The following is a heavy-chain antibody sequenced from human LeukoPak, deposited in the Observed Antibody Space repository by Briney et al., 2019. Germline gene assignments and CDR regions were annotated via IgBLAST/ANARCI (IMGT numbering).Heavy chain of an antibody. V-gene: IGHV4-61*08. CDR1: GGSISSGGYY. J-gene: IGHJ5*02. Sequence: PSETLSLTCTVSGGSISSGGYYWSWIRQHPGKGLEWIGYIYYSGSTYYNPSLKSRVTISVDTSKNQFSLKLSSVTAADTAVYYCARGGGSSTSCYFDCGWFDPWGQGTLVTVSS. CDR3: ARGGGSSTSCYFDCGWFDP. CDR2: IYYSGST. D-gene: IGHD2-2*01.